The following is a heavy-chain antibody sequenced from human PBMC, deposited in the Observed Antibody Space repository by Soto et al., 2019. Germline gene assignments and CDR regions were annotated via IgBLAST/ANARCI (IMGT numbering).Heavy chain of an antibody. Sequence: SVKVSCKASGGTFSSYAISWVRQAPGQGLEWMGGIIPIFGTANYAQKFQGRVTITADESTSTAYMELSSLRSEDTAVYYCARIIRYKYYYYGMDVWGQGTTVTVSS. CDR3: ARIIRYKYYYYGMDV. V-gene: IGHV1-69*13. CDR1: GGTFSSYA. D-gene: IGHD3-10*01. CDR2: IIPIFGTA. J-gene: IGHJ6*02.